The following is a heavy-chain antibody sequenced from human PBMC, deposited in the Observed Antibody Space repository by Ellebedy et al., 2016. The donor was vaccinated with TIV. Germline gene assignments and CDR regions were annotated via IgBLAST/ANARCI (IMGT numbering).Heavy chain of an antibody. CDR3: AKRPDYYGSGSYKKQGYFDY. Sequence: GESLKISCAASGFTFSSYAMSWVRQAPGKGLEWVSAISGSGSSTYYADSVKGRFTISRDNSKNTLYLQMNSLRAEDTAVYYCAKRPDYYGSGSYKKQGYFDYWGQGTLVTVSS. D-gene: IGHD3-10*01. CDR1: GFTFSSYA. J-gene: IGHJ4*02. CDR2: ISGSGSST. V-gene: IGHV3-23*01.